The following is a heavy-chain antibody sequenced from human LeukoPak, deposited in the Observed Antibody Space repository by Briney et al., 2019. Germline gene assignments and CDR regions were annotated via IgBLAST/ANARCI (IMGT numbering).Heavy chain of an antibody. Sequence: GGSLRLSCAASGFTFSSYWMNWVRQAPGKGLEWVANIKEDGSEKYYVDSEKGRFTISRDNAKNTLYLQMNSLRAEDTAVYYCALGAAAANSLHYFDYWGQGTLVTVSS. CDR1: GFTFSSYW. D-gene: IGHD6-13*01. CDR2: IKEDGSEK. V-gene: IGHV3-7*03. CDR3: ALGAAAANSLHYFDY. J-gene: IGHJ4*02.